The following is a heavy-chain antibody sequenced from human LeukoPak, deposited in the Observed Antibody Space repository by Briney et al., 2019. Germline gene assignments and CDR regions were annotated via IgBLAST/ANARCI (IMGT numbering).Heavy chain of an antibody. CDR2: ISSSSSYI. J-gene: IGHJ4*02. CDR1: GFTFSTYA. D-gene: IGHD6-6*01. CDR3: ARESSSSSSY. Sequence: GGSLRLSCAGSGFTFSTYAMNWVRQAPGKGLEWVSSISSSSSYIYYADSVKGRFTISRDNAKNSLYLQMNSLRAEDTAVYYCARESSSSSSYWGQGTLVTVSS. V-gene: IGHV3-21*01.